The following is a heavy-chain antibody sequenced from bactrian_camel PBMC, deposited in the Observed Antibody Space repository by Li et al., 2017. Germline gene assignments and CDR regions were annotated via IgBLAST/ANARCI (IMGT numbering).Heavy chain of an antibody. J-gene: IGHJ4*01. V-gene: IGHV3S40*01. Sequence: DVQLVESGGALVQPGGSLRLSCVASGFTFSMTAMNWVRQAPGKGLEWISAINGAGTISYYADSVWGRFTISRDNAKNTVDLQMNSLKPEDTAMYYCAAKVRGGSILDPAEYAYWGQGTQVTVS. CDR3: AAKVRGGSILDPAEYAY. CDR2: INGAGTIS. D-gene: IGHD5*01. CDR1: GFTFSMTA.